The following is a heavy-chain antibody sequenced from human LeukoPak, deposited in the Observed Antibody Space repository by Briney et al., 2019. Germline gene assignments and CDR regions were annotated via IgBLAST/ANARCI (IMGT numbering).Heavy chain of an antibody. J-gene: IGHJ4*02. CDR1: GFIFRNYA. CDR3: VATRVCGGVLLRPNCLYFEN. CDR2: ISGNGATT. Sequence: GGSLRLSCGASGFIFRNYAMSWVRQAPGEGLEWFSGISGNGATTYYADSVLGRFTVSRDNSKNTLYLQMNSLRAEDTAVYYCVATRVCGGVLLRPNCLYFENWGQGTLVSVSS. V-gene: IGHV3-23*01. D-gene: IGHD3-10*01.